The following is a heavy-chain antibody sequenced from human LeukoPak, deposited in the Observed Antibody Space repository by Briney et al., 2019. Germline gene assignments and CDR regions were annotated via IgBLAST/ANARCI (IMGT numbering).Heavy chain of an antibody. Sequence: SETLSLTCTVSGGSISSSSYYWGWIRQPPGKGLEWIGSIYYSGSTYYNPSLKSRVTISVDTSKNQFSLKPSSVTAADTAVYYCARHEDYRPFDYWGQGTLVTVSS. CDR3: ARHEDYRPFDY. CDR1: GGSISSSSYY. J-gene: IGHJ4*02. CDR2: IYYSGST. D-gene: IGHD3-16*01. V-gene: IGHV4-39*01.